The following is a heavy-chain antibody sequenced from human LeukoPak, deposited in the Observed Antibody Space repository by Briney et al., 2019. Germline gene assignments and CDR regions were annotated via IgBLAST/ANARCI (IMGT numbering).Heavy chain of an antibody. J-gene: IGHJ6*02. CDR3: ARELPLYGMDV. CDR1: GFTVSSTY. V-gene: IGHV3-53*01. CDR2: IYSGGNI. Sequence: GGSLGLSCAASGFTVSSTYMSWVRQAPGKGLEWVSVIYSGGNIYYIDSVKGRFTISRDTSKNTLYLQMNSLRAEDTAVYYCARELPLYGMDVWGQGTTVTVSS.